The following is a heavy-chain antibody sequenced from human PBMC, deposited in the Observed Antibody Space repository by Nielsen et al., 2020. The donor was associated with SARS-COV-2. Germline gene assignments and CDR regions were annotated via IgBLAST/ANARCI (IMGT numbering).Heavy chain of an antibody. CDR3: ARQSWGRGMDV. D-gene: IGHD3-16*01. V-gene: IGHV1-46*01. CDR1: GYTFTSYY. J-gene: IGHJ6*02. Sequence: ASVKVSCKASGYTFTSYYMHWVRQAPGQGLEWMGIINPSGSTSYAQKFQGRVTMTRDTSTSTVYMELSSLRSEDTAVYYCARQSWGRGMDVWGQGTTVTVSS. CDR2: INPSGST.